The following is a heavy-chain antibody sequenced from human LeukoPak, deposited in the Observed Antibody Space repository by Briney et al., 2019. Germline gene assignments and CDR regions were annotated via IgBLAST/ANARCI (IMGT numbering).Heavy chain of an antibody. CDR3: AKDVLWFGESPYPLDY. CDR2: IRYDGSNK. J-gene: IGHJ4*02. D-gene: IGHD3-10*01. Sequence: GGSLRLSCAASGFTFSSYGMHWVRQAPGKGLEWVAFIRYDGSNKYYADSVKGRFTISRDNSKNTLYLQMNSLRAEDTAAYYCAKDVLWFGESPYPLDYWGQGTLVTVSS. CDR1: GFTFSSYG. V-gene: IGHV3-30*02.